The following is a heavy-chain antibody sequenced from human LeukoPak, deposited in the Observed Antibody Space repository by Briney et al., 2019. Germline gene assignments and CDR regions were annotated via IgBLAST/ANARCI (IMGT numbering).Heavy chain of an antibody. CDR2: IKQDGSEK. CDR3: ARDNKEFGWAFDY. D-gene: IGHD6-19*01. Sequence: GGSLRLSCAASGFTFSSYAMSWVRQAPGKGLEWVANIKQDGSEKYYVDSVKGRFTISRDNAKNSLYLQMNSLRAEDTAVYYCARDNKEFGWAFDYWGQGTLVAVSS. J-gene: IGHJ4*02. V-gene: IGHV3-7*01. CDR1: GFTFSSYA.